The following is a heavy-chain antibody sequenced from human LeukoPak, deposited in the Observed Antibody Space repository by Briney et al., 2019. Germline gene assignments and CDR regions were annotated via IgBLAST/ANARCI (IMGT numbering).Heavy chain of an antibody. J-gene: IGHJ4*02. D-gene: IGHD2-2*01. CDR3: ARGLQLRGFDY. V-gene: IGHV4-34*01. Sequence: PSETLSLTCAVYGGSFSGYYWSWVRQPPGKGLEWIGEINHSGSTNYNPSLKSRVTISVDTSKNQFSLKLSSVTAADTAVYYCARGLQLRGFDYWGQGTLVTVSS. CDR2: INHSGST. CDR1: GGSFSGYY.